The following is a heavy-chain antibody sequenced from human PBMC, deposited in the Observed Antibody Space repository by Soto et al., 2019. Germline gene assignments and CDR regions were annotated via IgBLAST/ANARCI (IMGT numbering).Heavy chain of an antibody. CDR3: ARHRRTTVTTSKLGGMDV. D-gene: IGHD4-17*01. J-gene: IGHJ6*02. Sequence: QLQLQESGPGLVKPSETLSLTCTVSGGSISSSSYYWGWIRQPPGKGLEWIGSIYYSGSTYYNPSLKSRVTISVDTSKNQFSLKLSSVTAADTAVYYCARHRRTTVTTSKLGGMDVWGQGTTVTVSS. V-gene: IGHV4-39*01. CDR1: GGSISSSSYY. CDR2: IYYSGST.